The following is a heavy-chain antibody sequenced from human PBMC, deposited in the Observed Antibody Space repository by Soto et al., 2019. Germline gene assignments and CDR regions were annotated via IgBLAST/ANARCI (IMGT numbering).Heavy chain of an antibody. V-gene: IGHV4-61*01. CDR2: IYSRGSI. CDR1: GESVSSHTYY. J-gene: IGHJ2*01. CDR3: ARVDLALSENFDL. Sequence: LSLTCVVSGESVSSHTYYWSWIRQPPGKGLEWIGYIYSRGSISYSASLKSRVTISLDTSKNQFSLMLKSVTAADTATYFCARVDLALSENFDLWGRGTLVTVSS.